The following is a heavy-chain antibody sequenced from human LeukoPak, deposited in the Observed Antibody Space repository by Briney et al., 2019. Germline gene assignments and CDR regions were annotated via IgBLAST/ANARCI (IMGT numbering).Heavy chain of an antibody. CDR2: ISTDGSST. CDR1: RFTFSSYW. CDR3: AKVPAGGYYTRTYYYYMDV. V-gene: IGHV3-74*01. Sequence: GGSLRLSCAASRFTFSSYWMHWVRQAPGKGLVWVSRISTDGSSTTYADSVKGRFTISRDNAKNTLYLQMNSLRAEDTAVYYCAKVPAGGYYTRTYYYYMDVWGKGTTVTVSS. J-gene: IGHJ6*03. D-gene: IGHD3-3*01.